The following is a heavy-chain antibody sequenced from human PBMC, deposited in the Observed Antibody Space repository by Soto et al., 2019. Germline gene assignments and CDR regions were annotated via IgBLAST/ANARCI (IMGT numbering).Heavy chain of an antibody. Sequence: VASVKVSCKASGYTFTSYGISWVRQAPGQGLEWMGWISAYNGNTNYAQKLQGRVTMTTDTSTSTAYMELRSLRSDDTAAYYCARTWTDFWSGYYHFDYWGQGTLVTVSS. J-gene: IGHJ4*02. CDR1: GYTFTSYG. V-gene: IGHV1-18*01. CDR2: ISAYNGNT. D-gene: IGHD3-3*01. CDR3: ARTWTDFWSGYYHFDY.